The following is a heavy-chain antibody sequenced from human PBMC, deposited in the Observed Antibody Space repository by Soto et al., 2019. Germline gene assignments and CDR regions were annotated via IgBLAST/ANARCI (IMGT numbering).Heavy chain of an antibody. V-gene: IGHV3-15*01. CDR1: GFTFSIAW. CDR2: VKDKSDGGTT. Sequence: EVQLVESGGGLVKPGESLRLSCTASGFTFSIAWMSWVRQAPGKGLEWVGRVKDKSDGGTTDFAAPVAGRFRISRDDSKNTIYLQMNSLQTEDTAVYYCVTRDADKPRRYFDLWGRGTLVTVSS. CDR3: VTRDADKPRRYFDL. D-gene: IGHD2-2*01. J-gene: IGHJ2*01.